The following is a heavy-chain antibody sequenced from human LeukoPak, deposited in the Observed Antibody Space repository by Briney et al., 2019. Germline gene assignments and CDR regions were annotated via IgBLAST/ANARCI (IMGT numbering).Heavy chain of an antibody. Sequence: AGGSLRLSWAASGFTFSSYWMSWVRQAPGKGLEWVANIKQDGSEKYYVDSVKGRFTISRDNAKNSLYLQMNSLRAEDTAVYYCARERSSSSSFFDYWGQGTLVTVSS. CDR1: GFTFSSYW. J-gene: IGHJ4*02. V-gene: IGHV3-7*01. CDR3: ARERSSSSSFFDY. D-gene: IGHD6-6*01. CDR2: IKQDGSEK.